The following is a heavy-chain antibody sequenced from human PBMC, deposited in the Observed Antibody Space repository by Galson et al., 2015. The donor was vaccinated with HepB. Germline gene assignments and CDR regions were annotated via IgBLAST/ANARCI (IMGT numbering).Heavy chain of an antibody. D-gene: IGHD5-18*01. CDR2: ISRSGGTT. CDR1: EFTFSSYA. J-gene: IGHJ4*02. Sequence: SLRLSCAASEFTFSSYAMHWVRQAPGKGLEYVSGISRSGGTTYYGNSVGGRFTISRDNSDNTLYLQMGSLRAEDTAVYYCVRSADISMGRGGDYWGQGTLVTVSS. V-gene: IGHV3-64*01. CDR3: VRSADISMGRGGDY.